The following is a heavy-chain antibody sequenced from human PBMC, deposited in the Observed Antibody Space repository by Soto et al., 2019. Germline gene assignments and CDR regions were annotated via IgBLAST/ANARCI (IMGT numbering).Heavy chain of an antibody. V-gene: IGHV3-30-3*01. CDR3: ARDTMDYEASGELDF. Sequence: QVQLVESGGGVVQPGRSLRLSCAASGFTLSSYAMHWVRQAPGKGLEWVAVISYDGSNKYYADSVKGRFTISRDNPKNTLYLQMNSLRAEDTAVYYGARDTMDYEASGELDFWGQGTLVTVSS. J-gene: IGHJ4*02. D-gene: IGHD4-17*01. CDR2: ISYDGSNK. CDR1: GFTLSSYA.